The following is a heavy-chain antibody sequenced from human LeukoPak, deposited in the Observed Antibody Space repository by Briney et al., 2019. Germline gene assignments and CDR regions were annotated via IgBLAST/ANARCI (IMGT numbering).Heavy chain of an antibody. CDR2: IIPIFGTA. V-gene: IGHV1-69*13. CDR1: GGTFSSYA. D-gene: IGHD1-26*01. CDR3: ARELSSGSYYLGY. J-gene: IGHJ4*02. Sequence: SVKVSCKASGGTFSSYAISWVRQAPGQGFEWMGGIIPIFGTANYAQKFQGRVTITADESTSTAYMELSSLRSEDTAVYYCARELSSGSYYLGYWGQGTLVTVSS.